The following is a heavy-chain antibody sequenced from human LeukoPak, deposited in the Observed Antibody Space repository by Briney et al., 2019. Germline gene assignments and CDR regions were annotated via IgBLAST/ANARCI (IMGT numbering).Heavy chain of an antibody. V-gene: IGHV4-34*01. CDR2: INHSGST. J-gene: IGHJ4*02. CDR3: ARVRNYVWGSYRYKSFDY. CDR1: GGSFSGYY. D-gene: IGHD3-16*02. Sequence: SETLSLTCAAYGGSFSGYYWSWIRQPPGEGLEWIGEINHSGSTNYNPSLKSRVTISVDTSKNQFSLKLSSVTAADTAVYYCARVRNYVWGSYRYKSFDYWGQGTLVTVSS.